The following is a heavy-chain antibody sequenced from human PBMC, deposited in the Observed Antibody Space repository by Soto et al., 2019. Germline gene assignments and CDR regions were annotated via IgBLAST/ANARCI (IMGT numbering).Heavy chain of an antibody. V-gene: IGHV3-23*01. CDR2: ISGSGGST. J-gene: IGHJ4*02. Sequence: GGSLSLSCAASGFTFSSYAMTWVRQAPGKGLEWVSAISGSGGSTYYADSVKGRFTISRDNSKNTLYLQMNSLRAEDTAVYYCAKNGAVTTSSFRLDYWGQGTLVTVSS. CDR1: GFTFSSYA. CDR3: AKNGAVTTSSFRLDY. D-gene: IGHD4-4*01.